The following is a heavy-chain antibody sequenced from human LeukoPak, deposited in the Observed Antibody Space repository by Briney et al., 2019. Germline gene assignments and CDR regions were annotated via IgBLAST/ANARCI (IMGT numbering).Heavy chain of an antibody. D-gene: IGHD3-16*01. Sequence: SETLSLTCAVSGDSINIYYWSWVRQPPGKGLEWIGHTSNAGNTNYNPSLKSRVTMSVDTSKNQFSLKLSSVTAADTAVYYCARGPLGDGYTYFDYWGQGTLVTVSS. CDR1: GDSINIYY. J-gene: IGHJ4*02. CDR2: TSNAGNT. CDR3: ARGPLGDGYTYFDY. V-gene: IGHV4-59*01.